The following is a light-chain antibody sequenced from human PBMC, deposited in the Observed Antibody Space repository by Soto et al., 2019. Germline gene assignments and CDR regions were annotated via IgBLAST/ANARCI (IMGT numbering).Light chain of an antibody. CDR1: QSVADNY. V-gene: IGKV3-20*01. CDR2: AAS. Sequence: EIVLTQSPATLSLSPGDRATLSCKASQSVADNYLACYQQKPDQAPRLLIYAASRRAIATPDTFSGSRAGTDFTLTITRLEPEDFALYYCQKYNHSPPTFGQGTKVEIK. CDR3: QKYNHSPPT. J-gene: IGKJ1*01.